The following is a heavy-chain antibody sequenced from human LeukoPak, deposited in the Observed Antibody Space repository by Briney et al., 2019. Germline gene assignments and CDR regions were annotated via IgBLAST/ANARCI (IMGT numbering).Heavy chain of an antibody. Sequence: GGSLRLSFAASGFTFTNSAMNWVRQAPGKGLEWVSTLSPSGADTYYADSVKGRFTISRDISKNTLYLQMNSLRAEDTAVYYCARRAYNWGAFDIWGQGTMVTVSS. CDR3: ARRAYNWGAFDI. CDR2: LSPSGADT. J-gene: IGHJ3*02. CDR1: GFTFTNSA. V-gene: IGHV3-23*01. D-gene: IGHD5-24*01.